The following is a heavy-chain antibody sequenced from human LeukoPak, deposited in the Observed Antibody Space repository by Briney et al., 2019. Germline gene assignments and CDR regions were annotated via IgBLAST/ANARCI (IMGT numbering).Heavy chain of an antibody. J-gene: IGHJ4*02. CDR3: ARVEPRTHD. V-gene: IGHV3-30*04. CDR2: ISYDGSNK. Sequence: GGSLRLSCAASGFTFSSYAMRWVRQAPGKGLEWVAVISYDGSNKYYADSVKGRFTISRDNSKNTLYLQMNSVRAEDTAVYYCARVEPRTHDWGQGTLVTVSS. CDR1: GFTFSSYA.